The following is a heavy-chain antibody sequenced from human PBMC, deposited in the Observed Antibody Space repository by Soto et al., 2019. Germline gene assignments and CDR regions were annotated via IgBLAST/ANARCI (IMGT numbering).Heavy chain of an antibody. D-gene: IGHD3-10*01. CDR3: ARDSLVRGVTQRSYYYYGMDV. CDR2: ISAYNGNT. Sequence: ASVKVSCKASGYTFTSYGISWVRQAPGQGLEWMGWISAYNGNTNYAQKLQGRVTMTTDTSTSTAYMELRSLRSDDTAVYYCARDSLVRGVTQRSYYYYGMDVRREVNTV. CDR1: GYTFTSYG. V-gene: IGHV1-18*04. J-gene: IGHJ6*02.